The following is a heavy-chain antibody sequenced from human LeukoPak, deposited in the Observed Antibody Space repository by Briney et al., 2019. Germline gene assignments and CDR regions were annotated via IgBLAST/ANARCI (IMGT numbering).Heavy chain of an antibody. D-gene: IGHD3-10*01. J-gene: IGHJ4*02. CDR3: ARDDPKPYYYGSGSYYHTPIDY. V-gene: IGHV1-18*01. CDR1: GYTFTSYG. CDR2: VSAYNGNT. Sequence: ASVKVSCKASGYTFTSYGISWVRRAPGQGLERMVWVSAYNGNTNYAQQLQGRVTMTTDTSTSTAYMELRSLRSDDTAVYYCARDDPKPYYYGSGSYYHTPIDYWGQGTLVTVSS.